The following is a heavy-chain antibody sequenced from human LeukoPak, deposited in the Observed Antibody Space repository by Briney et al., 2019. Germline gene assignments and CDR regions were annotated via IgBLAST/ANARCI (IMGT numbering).Heavy chain of an antibody. V-gene: IGHV1-58*02. CDR1: GFTFTSSA. D-gene: IGHD6-19*01. CDR2: IFVGSGNT. CDR3: AADQGSGWYV. J-gene: IGHJ4*02. Sequence: GASVKVSCKASGFTFTSSAMQWVRQARGQRLEWIGWIFVGSGNTNYAQKFQERVTITRDMSTSTAYMELRSLRSEDTAVYYCAADQGSGWYVWGQGTLVTVSS.